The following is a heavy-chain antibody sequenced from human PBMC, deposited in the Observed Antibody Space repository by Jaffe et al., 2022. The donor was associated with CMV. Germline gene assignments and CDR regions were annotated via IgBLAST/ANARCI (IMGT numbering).Heavy chain of an antibody. V-gene: IGHV4-4*07. CDR3: ARDGGWLQLHDYYYYGMDV. Sequence: QVQLQESGPGLVKPSETLSLTCTVSGGSISSYYWSWIRQPAGKGLEWIGRIYTSGSTNYNPSLKSRVTMSVDTSKNQFSLKLSSVTAADTAVYYCARDGGWLQLHDYYYYGMDVWGQGTTVTVSS. CDR1: GGSISSYY. J-gene: IGHJ6*02. CDR2: IYTSGST. D-gene: IGHD5-12*01.